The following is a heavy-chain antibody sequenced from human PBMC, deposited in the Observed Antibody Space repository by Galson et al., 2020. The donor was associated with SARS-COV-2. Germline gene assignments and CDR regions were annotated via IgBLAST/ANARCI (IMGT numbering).Heavy chain of an antibody. J-gene: IGHJ6*02. V-gene: IGHV3-7*01. CDR1: ETTFSSNW. CDR3: ARDIAAAGQDYYYYGMDV. CDR2: IKQDGSEK. Sequence: GGPLRLSCAASETTFSSNWMSWVRQAPGKGLEWVANIKQDGSEKYYVDSVKGRFTISRDNAKTSLYLQMNSLRAEDTAVYYCARDIAAAGQDYYYYGMDVGGQGTTVTVSS. D-gene: IGHD6-13*01.